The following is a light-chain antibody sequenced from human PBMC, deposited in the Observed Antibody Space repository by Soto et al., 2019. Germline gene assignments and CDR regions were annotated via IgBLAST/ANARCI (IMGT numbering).Light chain of an antibody. Sequence: DIQMTQSPSSLSASVGDRVTITCRASQSISSYVNWYQQKPGKAPKLLIYAASSLQSGVPSRFSGSGSGTDFTLTISSLQPEDFATYYCQQSYSTLITFGGGTKVEIK. CDR2: AAS. J-gene: IGKJ4*01. CDR3: QQSYSTLIT. V-gene: IGKV1-39*01. CDR1: QSISSY.